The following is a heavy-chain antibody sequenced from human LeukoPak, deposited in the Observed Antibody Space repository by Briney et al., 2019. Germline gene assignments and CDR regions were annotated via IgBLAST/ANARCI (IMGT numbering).Heavy chain of an antibody. V-gene: IGHV4-4*07. Sequence: SETLSVTCTVSGGSISSYYESWIPQPARKRLEWIGRIYSSGSTSYNPSLKSRVTMSVDTSKNQVSLKLSSATAADTAMYHCARVYQSSGISSGYFDYWGQGTLVTVSS. CDR3: ARVYQSSGISSGYFDY. CDR2: IYSSGST. J-gene: IGHJ4*02. CDR1: GGSISSYY. D-gene: IGHD4-23*01.